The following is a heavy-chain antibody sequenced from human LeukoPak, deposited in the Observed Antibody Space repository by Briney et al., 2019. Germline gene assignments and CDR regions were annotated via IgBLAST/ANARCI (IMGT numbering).Heavy chain of an antibody. CDR2: INVSGGGT. CDR3: ARTGFIAVAGTSPYYFDY. Sequence: ASVKVSCKASGYTFTDYYIHWVRQAPGQGLEWMGIINVSGGGTTYAQKFQGRVTMTRDTSTSTAYMELSSLGSEDTAVCYCARTGFIAVAGTSPYYFDYWGQGTLVTVSS. CDR1: GYTFTDYY. J-gene: IGHJ4*02. V-gene: IGHV1-46*01. D-gene: IGHD6-19*01.